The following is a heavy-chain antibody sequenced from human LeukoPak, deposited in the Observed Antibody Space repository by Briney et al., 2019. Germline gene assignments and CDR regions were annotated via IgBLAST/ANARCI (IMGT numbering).Heavy chain of an antibody. V-gene: IGHV1-2*02. CDR3: ARVFGRQLPDY. CDR1: GYTFTTYA. D-gene: IGHD1-26*01. Sequence: ASVKVSCKASGYTFTTYAMNWVRQAPGQGLEWMGWINPNTGGPNYAQRFTGRVTMTLDTSISTAYLQMGSLRSDDTAVYYCARVFGRQLPDYGGRETRVTVS. CDR2: INPNTGGP. J-gene: IGHJ4*02.